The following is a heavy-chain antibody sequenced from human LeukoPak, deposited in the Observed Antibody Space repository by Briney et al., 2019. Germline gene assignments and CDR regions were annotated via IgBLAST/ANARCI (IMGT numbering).Heavy chain of an antibody. J-gene: IGHJ4*02. CDR1: GFMFSSYE. CDR2: ISSSGSTI. D-gene: IGHD5/OR15-5a*01. V-gene: IGHV3-48*03. Sequence: PGGSLRLSCAASGFMFSSYEMNWVRQAPGKGLEWVSYISSSGSTIYYADSVKGRFINSRDNSKNTLYLQMNSLRAEDTAVYYCARVSGRSFDYWGQGTLVTVSS. CDR3: ARVSGRSFDY.